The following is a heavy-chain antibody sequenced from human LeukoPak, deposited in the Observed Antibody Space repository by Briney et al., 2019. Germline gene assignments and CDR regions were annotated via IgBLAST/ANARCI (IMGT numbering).Heavy chain of an antibody. V-gene: IGHV4-39*02. CDR3: ARDRGSTMRGDSLFDY. D-gene: IGHD3-16*01. CDR2: IYYSGST. J-gene: IGHJ4*02. Sequence: SETLSLTCTVSGGSISSSSYYWGWIRQPPGKGLEWIGSIYYSGSTYYNPSLKSRVTISVDTSKNQFSLKLSSVTAADTAVYYCARDRGSTMRGDSLFDYWGQGTLVTVSS. CDR1: GGSISSSSYY.